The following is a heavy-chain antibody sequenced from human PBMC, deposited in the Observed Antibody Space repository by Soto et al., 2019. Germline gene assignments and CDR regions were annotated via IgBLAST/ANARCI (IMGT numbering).Heavy chain of an antibody. J-gene: IGHJ6*02. CDR3: ARAHYSSGWYLSPSYYYYGMDV. Sequence: ASVKVSCKASGYTFTSYGISWVRQAPGQGLEWMGWISAYNGNTNYAQKLQGRVTVTTDTSTSTAYMELRSLRSDDTAVYYCARAHYSSGWYLSPSYYYYGMDVWGQGTTVTVSS. CDR2: ISAYNGNT. D-gene: IGHD6-19*01. CDR1: GYTFTSYG. V-gene: IGHV1-18*01.